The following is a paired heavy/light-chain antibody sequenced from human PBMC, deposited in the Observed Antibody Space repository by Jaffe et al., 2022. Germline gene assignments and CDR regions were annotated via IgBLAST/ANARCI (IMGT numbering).Heavy chain of an antibody. CDR2: INHSGST. V-gene: IGHV4-34*01. CDR3: AREAPPREALWFGELWLMDV. J-gene: IGHJ6*03. Sequence: QVQLQQWGAGLLKPSETLSLTCAVYGGSFSGYYWSWIRQPPGKGLEWIGEINHSGSTNYNPSLKSRVTISVDTSKNQFSLKLSSVTAADTAVYYCAREAPPREALWFGELWLMDVWGKGTTVTVSS. D-gene: IGHD3-10*01. CDR1: GGSFSGYY.
Light chain of an antibody. J-gene: IGKJ2*01. CDR1: QSVSSY. V-gene: IGKV3-11*01. Sequence: EIVLTQSPATLSLSPGERATLSCRASQSVSSYLAWYQQKPGQAPRLLIYDASNRATGIPARFSGSGSGTDFTLTISSLEPEDFAVYYCQQRSNWPLMYTFGQGTKLEIK. CDR2: DAS. CDR3: QQRSNWPLMYT.